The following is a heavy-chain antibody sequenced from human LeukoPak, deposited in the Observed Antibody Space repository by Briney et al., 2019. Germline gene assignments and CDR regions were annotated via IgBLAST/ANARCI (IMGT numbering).Heavy chain of an antibody. J-gene: IGHJ3*01. Sequence: ASVKVSCKASGGTFNNYAISWVRQAPGQGLEWMGRTVPILGIANYAQEFQGRLIITADKATSSAYMELSSLRSEDTAVYYCARDQGDNSYGYYAIWYAFDVWGQGTMVTVSS. CDR2: TVPILGIA. CDR3: ARDQGDNSYGYYAIWYAFDV. CDR1: GGTFNNYA. D-gene: IGHD5-18*01. V-gene: IGHV1-69*04.